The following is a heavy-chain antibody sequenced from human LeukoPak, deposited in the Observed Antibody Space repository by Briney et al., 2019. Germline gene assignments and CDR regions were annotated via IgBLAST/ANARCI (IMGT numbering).Heavy chain of an antibody. CDR2: IYSSGST. D-gene: IGHD4-17*01. J-gene: IGHJ4*02. Sequence: SETLSLTCTVSGGSISPYYWSWIRQPAGKGLEWIRRIYSSGSTNYNPSLKSRVTMSVDTSMNRFSLKLSSVTAADTAVYFCARDRYGGIIDYWGQGTLVTVSS. CDR3: ARDRYGGIIDY. CDR1: GGSISPYY. V-gene: IGHV4-4*07.